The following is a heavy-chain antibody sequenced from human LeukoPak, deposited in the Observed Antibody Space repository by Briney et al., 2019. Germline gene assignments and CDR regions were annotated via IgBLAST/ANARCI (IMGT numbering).Heavy chain of an antibody. CDR3: AKIGRRYDFWTGYYEEEVDYMDV. V-gene: IGHV3-21*04. Sequence: NPGGSLRPSCAASGFTFSSYSMNWVRQAPGKGLEWVSSISSSSSYIYYADSVKGRFTISRDNSKNTLYLQMNSLRAEDTAVYYCAKIGRRYDFWTGYYEEEVDYMDVWGKGTTVTVSS. CDR1: GFTFSSYS. J-gene: IGHJ6*03. CDR2: ISSSSSYI. D-gene: IGHD3-3*01.